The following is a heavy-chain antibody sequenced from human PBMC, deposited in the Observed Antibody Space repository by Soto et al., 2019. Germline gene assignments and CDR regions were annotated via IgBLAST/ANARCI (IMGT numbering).Heavy chain of an antibody. CDR3: ARDKKWAFDY. CDR1: GFTFSGDS. CDR2: ISGSSKTI. Sequence: GRLGGSLRLSCVASGFTFSGDSMNWVRQAPGKGLEWVSYISGSSKTIYYADSVKGRFTISRDNAKNSLYLQMNSLRDEDTAVYYCARDKKWAFDYWGQGALVTVS. V-gene: IGHV3-48*02. D-gene: IGHD1-26*01. J-gene: IGHJ4*02.